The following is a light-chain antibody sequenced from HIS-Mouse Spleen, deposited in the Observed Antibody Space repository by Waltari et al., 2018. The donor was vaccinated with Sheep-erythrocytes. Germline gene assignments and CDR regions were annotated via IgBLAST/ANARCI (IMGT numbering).Light chain of an antibody. CDR3: QQANSFPIT. V-gene: IGKV1-12*01. J-gene: IGKJ5*01. Sequence: DIQMTQSPSSVSASVGDRVTITCRASQGMSRWLAWYQQKPGKAPKTLSYAATSLHSGVPSRCSGSRSGTDFTLTISSLTPEDVATYYCQQANSFPITFGQGTRLEIK. CDR1: QGMSRW. CDR2: AAT.